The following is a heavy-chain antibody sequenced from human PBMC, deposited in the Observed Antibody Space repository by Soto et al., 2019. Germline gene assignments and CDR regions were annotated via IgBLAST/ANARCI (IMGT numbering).Heavy chain of an antibody. CDR2: ITDTGGDS. CDR1: GFTFGSRA. J-gene: IGHJ4*01. CDR3: ASGSKDSYPGSRIFDF. Sequence: GGSLRLSCVASGFTFGSRAMSWVRQAPGEGLEWVSTITDTGGDSKSADSVRGRFAISRDNSRNTLYLQMSSLRAEDSAVYYCASGSKDSYPGSRIFDFWGRGTLVTVSS. D-gene: IGHD3-10*01. V-gene: IGHV3-23*01.